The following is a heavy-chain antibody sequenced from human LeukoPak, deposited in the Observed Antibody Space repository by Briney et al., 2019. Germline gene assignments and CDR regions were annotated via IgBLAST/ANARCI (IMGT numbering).Heavy chain of an antibody. CDR3: AAQRGGHPTY. CDR2: ITNDGSST. D-gene: IGHD6-25*01. J-gene: IGHJ4*02. V-gene: IGHV3-74*01. Sequence: GGSLTLSCAASGLTFSSHWMHWVRQAPGKGLVWVSRITNDGSSTTYADSVKGRFTISRDNAKNMLYLQVNSLRAEDTAVYYCAAQRGGHPTYGGQGPLVTVYS. CDR1: GLTFSSHW.